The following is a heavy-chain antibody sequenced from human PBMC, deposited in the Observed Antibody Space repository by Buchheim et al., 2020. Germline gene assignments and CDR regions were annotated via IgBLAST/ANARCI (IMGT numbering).Heavy chain of an antibody. J-gene: IGHJ4*02. V-gene: IGHV3-33*01. CDR3: ASAPKASVALLH. D-gene: IGHD2-15*01. CDR2: IWYDGSNK. CDR1: GFTFSSYG. Sequence: QVQLVESGGGVVQPGRSLRLSCAASGFTFSSYGMHWVRQAPGKGLEWVAVIWYDGSNKYYADSVKGRFTISRANSKNTLYLQMNSLRAEDTAVYYCASAPKASVALLHWGQGSL.